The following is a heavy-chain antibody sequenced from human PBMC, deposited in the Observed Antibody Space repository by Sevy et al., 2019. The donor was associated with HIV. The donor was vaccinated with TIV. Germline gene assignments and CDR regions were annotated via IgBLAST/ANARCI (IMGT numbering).Heavy chain of an antibody. CDR3: ARPAHTMATIKTYDAFDI. CDR1: GYSFTSYW. Sequence: GESLKISCKGSGYSFTSYWIGWVRQMPGKGLEWMGIIYPGDSDTRYSPSFQGQFTISADKSISTAYLQWSSLKASDTAMYYCARPAHTMATIKTYDAFDIWGQGTMVTVSS. CDR2: IYPGDSDT. D-gene: IGHD5-12*01. J-gene: IGHJ3*02. V-gene: IGHV5-51*01.